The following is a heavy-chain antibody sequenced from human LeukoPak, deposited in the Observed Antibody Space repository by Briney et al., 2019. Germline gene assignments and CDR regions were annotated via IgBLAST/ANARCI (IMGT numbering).Heavy chain of an antibody. V-gene: IGHV3-7*05. CDR3: AGFGVAGIDY. D-gene: IGHD6-19*01. CDR2: IKEDGSEK. CDR1: GFTFSSYW. J-gene: IGHJ4*02. Sequence: GGSLRLSCAGSGFTFSSYWMSWVRQAPGKGLEWVANIKEDGSEKYYVDSVKGRFTISRDNAKNSLYLQMKSLRAEDTAVYYCAGFGVAGIDYWGQGTLVTVSS.